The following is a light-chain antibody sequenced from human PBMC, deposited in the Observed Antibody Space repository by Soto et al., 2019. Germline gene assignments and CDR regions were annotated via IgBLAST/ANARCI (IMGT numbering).Light chain of an antibody. V-gene: IGKV3-11*01. CDR2: DAS. Sequence: EIVLTQSPATLSWSPGESATLACRASQSVSSYLALYKQKPGQAPRRLIPDASNRATGIPARFSGSVPGTDSTLTISSLGPEDFAVYYCQQRSNGPLTFGGGNKVEIK. CDR3: QQRSNGPLT. CDR1: QSVSSY. J-gene: IGKJ4*01.